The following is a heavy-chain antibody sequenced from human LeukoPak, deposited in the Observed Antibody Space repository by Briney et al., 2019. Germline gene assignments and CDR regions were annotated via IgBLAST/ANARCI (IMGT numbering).Heavy chain of an antibody. V-gene: IGHV4-38-2*02. CDR3: TRERDNSSDY. Sequence: SETLSLTCTVSAYSISSGDYWGWIRPTPGKGREWTGRSDHSGSGEYNPSLQSRVTISVDTSTNQFSLNLRSVTAADPAVYYCTRERDNSSDYWGQGTLVTVSS. CDR1: AYSISSGDY. CDR2: SDHSGSG. D-gene: IGHD6-6*01. J-gene: IGHJ4*02.